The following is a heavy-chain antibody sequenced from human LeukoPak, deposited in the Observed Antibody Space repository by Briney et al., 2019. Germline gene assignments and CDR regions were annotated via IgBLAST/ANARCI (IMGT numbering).Heavy chain of an antibody. CDR1: GGSISSYY. Sequence: SETLSLTCTVSGGSISSYYWSWIRQPPGKGLEWIGYIYYSGSTNYNPSLKSQVTMSVDTSKNQFSLKLSSVTAADTAVYYCARAGYYYDSSGYYPLGFDYWGQGTLVTVSS. J-gene: IGHJ4*02. D-gene: IGHD3-22*01. V-gene: IGHV4-59*12. CDR3: ARAGYYYDSSGYYPLGFDY. CDR2: IYYSGST.